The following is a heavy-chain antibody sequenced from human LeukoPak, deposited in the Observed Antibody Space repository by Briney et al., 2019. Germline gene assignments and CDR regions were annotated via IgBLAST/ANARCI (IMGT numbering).Heavy chain of an antibody. Sequence: SETLSLTCTVSGGSISSHYWSWFRQTPGERPEWIAFVYYSGTTNYNPSLKGRVTISIDSSKNQFSLKLSSVTAADTAIYYCARGTGFYDSSGHYYWGYFDSWGQGTLVPVSS. CDR1: GGSISSHY. CDR3: ARGTGFYDSSGHYYWGYFDS. CDR2: VYYSGTT. V-gene: IGHV4-59*11. D-gene: IGHD3-22*01. J-gene: IGHJ4*02.